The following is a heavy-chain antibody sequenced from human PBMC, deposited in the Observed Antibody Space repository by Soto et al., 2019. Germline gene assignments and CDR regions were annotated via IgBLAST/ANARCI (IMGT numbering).Heavy chain of an antibody. CDR2: ISAYNGDT. CDR1: GYTFTNYG. V-gene: IGHV1-18*01. J-gene: IGHJ6*02. CDR3: ARDHGMDV. Sequence: QVHLVQSGAEVKKPGASVKVSCKASGYTFTNYGVTWVRQAPGQGLEWMGWISAYNGDTYYAQKIKRRVTMTTDTSTSTAYMELRSLRSDDTALYYCARDHGMDVWGQGTTVTVSS.